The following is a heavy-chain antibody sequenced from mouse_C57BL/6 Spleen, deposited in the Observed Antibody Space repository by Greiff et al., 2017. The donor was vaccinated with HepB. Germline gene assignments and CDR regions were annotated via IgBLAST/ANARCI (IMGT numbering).Heavy chain of an antibody. CDR3: TRDYVDYLDY. CDR2: IDPETGGT. D-gene: IGHD1-1*01. V-gene: IGHV1-15*01. CDR1: GYTFTDYE. J-gene: IGHJ2*01. Sequence: QVQLQQSGAELVRPGASVTLSCKASGYTFTDYEMHWVKQTPVHGLEWIGAIDPETGGTAYNQKFKGKAILTADKSSSTAYMELRSLTSEDSAVYYCTRDYVDYLDYWGQGTTLTVAS.